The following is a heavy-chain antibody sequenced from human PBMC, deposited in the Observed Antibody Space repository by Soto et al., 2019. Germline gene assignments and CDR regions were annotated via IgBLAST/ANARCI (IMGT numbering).Heavy chain of an antibody. CDR2: INPATGAA. D-gene: IGHD3-3*01. V-gene: IGHV1-2*02. Sequence: QLHLVQSGAVVKKPGASVTVSCSASGYPVTAYYMHWVRQAPGRGLEWMGGINPATGAAKYTQTFQGRVPRTGDAPTRTVFMELSGLTSEDTAFFYCARGGGVGVAGSAAFDMWGQGTLVTVSS. CDR3: ARGGGVGVAGSAAFDM. J-gene: IGHJ3*02. CDR1: GYPVTAYY.